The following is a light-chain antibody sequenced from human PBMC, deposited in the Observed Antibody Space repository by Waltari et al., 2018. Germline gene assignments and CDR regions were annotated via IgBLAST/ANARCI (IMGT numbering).Light chain of an antibody. CDR1: SSDVGSYHF. J-gene: IGLJ2*01. V-gene: IGLV2-14*03. CDR2: NVS. CDR3: SSFSSGSTPVV. Sequence: QSVLTQPASVSGSPGQSITISCTGTSSDVGSYHFVSWYQQHPGKAPKLIIFNVSNRPSGVSNRFSGSKSGNTASLTISGLQAEDEADFYCSSFSSGSTPVVFGGGTMLTVL.